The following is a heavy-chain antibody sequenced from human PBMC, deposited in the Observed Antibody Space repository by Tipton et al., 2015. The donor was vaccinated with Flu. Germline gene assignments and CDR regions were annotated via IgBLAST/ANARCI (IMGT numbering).Heavy chain of an antibody. J-gene: IGHJ3*02. Sequence: QLVQSGAEVKKPGESLKISCKGSGYAFTNYWIGWVRQMPGKGLEWMGIIYPGYPDTRYSPSFEGQVTISVDTSLNTAYLQWSRLKASDTAIYYCARRTGAFDIWGQGTMVTVSS. CDR1: GYAFTNYW. D-gene: IGHD3-10*01. CDR2: IYPGYPDT. CDR3: ARRTGAFDI. V-gene: IGHV5-51*01.